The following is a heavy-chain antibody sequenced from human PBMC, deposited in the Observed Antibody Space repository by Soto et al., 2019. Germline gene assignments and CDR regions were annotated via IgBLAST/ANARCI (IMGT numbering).Heavy chain of an antibody. CDR3: ARVGRKCSGCSCYPRSNWFDP. Sequence: ASVKVSCKASGYTFTSYDINWVRQATGQGLEWMGWMNPNSGNTGYAQKFQGRVTMTRNTSISTAYMELSSLRSEDTAVYYCARVGRKCSGCSCYPRSNWFDPWGQGTLVTVSS. J-gene: IGHJ5*02. V-gene: IGHV1-8*01. D-gene: IGHD2-15*01. CDR2: MNPNSGNT. CDR1: GYTFTSYD.